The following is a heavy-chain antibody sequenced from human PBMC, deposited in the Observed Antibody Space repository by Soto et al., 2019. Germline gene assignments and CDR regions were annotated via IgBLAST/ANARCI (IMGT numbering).Heavy chain of an antibody. V-gene: IGHV3-33*01. CDR1: GFTFSSYC. D-gene: IGHD6-13*01. CDR3: ARVKSSWFVYFDY. J-gene: IGHJ4*02. Sequence: PGGSLRLSCAASGFTFSSYCMHWVRQAPGKGLEWVAVIWYDGSNKYYADSVKGRFTISRDNSKNTLYLQMNSLRAEDTAVYYCARVKSSWFVYFDYWGQGTLVTVSS. CDR2: IWYDGSNK.